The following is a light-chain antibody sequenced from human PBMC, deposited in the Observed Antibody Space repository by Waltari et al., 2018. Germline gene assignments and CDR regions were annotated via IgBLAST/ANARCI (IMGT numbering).Light chain of an antibody. Sequence: DIQMTQSPSSLSASVGDRVTITCPASQPISKYVSWYQQKPGKAPRLLIYDASTLETGVPSRFSGGGSGTDFTFTISSLQPEDIATYFCQQYDNLLFTFGPGTKVDLK. CDR2: DAS. V-gene: IGKV1-33*01. J-gene: IGKJ3*01. CDR3: QQYDNLLFT. CDR1: QPISKY.